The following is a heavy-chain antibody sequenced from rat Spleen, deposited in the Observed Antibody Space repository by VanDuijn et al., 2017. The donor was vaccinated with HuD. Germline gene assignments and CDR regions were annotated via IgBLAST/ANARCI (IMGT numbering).Heavy chain of an antibody. Sequence: EVQLVESGGGLVQPGRSLKLSCAASGFTFSNYGMAWVHQAPTQGLEWVASISTGGGSTYYRDSVKGRFTISRDNAKSTLYLQMDSLRSEDTATYYCARQSYYYDGSYYYYFDYWGQGVMVTVSS. V-gene: IGHV5S13*01. CDR3: ARQSYYYDGSYYYYFDY. CDR2: ISTGGGST. CDR1: GFTFSNYG. J-gene: IGHJ2*01. D-gene: IGHD1-12*02.